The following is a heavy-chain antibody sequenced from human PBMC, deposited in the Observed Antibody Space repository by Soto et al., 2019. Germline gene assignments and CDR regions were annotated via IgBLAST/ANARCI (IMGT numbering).Heavy chain of an antibody. V-gene: IGHV1-3*01. CDR3: ASSYTVSITGWFDP. D-gene: IGHD3-16*01. Sequence: VASVKVSCKASGYTFTAYAIHWVRQAPGQRLEWMGWINAGNGNTKYSQKFQGRVAITRDTSASTAYMELSSLRSEDTAVYYCASSYTVSITGWFDPWGQGTLVTVSS. J-gene: IGHJ5*02. CDR2: INAGNGNT. CDR1: GYTFTAYA.